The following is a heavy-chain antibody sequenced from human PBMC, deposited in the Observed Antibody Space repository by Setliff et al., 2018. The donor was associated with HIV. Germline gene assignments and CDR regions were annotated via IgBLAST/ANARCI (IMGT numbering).Heavy chain of an antibody. CDR2: MYHSGRT. Sequence: SETLSLTCPFSGVSIETDGYYLSWLRLYPGKGLEWIGYMYHSGRTYYNASLASRLIMSLHPSKNQFSLKLNSMTAAYTAMYYCAGGRYFRDIRDSRFDFWGQGMLVTVSS. D-gene: IGHD3-9*01. CDR3: AGGRYFRDIRDSRFDF. J-gene: IGHJ4*02. CDR1: GVSIETDGYY. V-gene: IGHV4-31*03.